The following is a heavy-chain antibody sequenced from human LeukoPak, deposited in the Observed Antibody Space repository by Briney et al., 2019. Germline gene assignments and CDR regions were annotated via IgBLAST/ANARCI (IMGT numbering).Heavy chain of an antibody. Sequence: SETLSLTCTVSGGSISSGDYYWSWIRQPPGKGLEWIGYIYYSGSTYYNPSLKSRVTISVDTSKNQFSLKLSSVTAADTAVYYCAREGYYYDSSGPTPHAFDIWGQGTMVTVSS. J-gene: IGHJ3*02. CDR2: IYYSGST. CDR3: AREGYYYDSSGPTPHAFDI. D-gene: IGHD3-22*01. CDR1: GGSISSGDYY. V-gene: IGHV4-30-4*08.